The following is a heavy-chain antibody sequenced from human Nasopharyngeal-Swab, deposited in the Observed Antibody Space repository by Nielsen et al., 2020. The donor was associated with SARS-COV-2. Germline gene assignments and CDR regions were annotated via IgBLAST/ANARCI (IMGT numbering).Heavy chain of an antibody. J-gene: IGHJ6*02. Sequence: GESLKISCAASGFTFSSYSMNWVRQAPGKGLEWVSSISSNSRYIYYADSVKGRFTISRDNAKNSLYLQMNSLRAEDTAVYYCARDGPELWSYYYYYGMDVWGQGTTVTVS. CDR3: ARDGPELWSYYYYYGMDV. CDR2: ISSNSRYI. V-gene: IGHV3-21*01. CDR1: GFTFSSYS. D-gene: IGHD5-18*01.